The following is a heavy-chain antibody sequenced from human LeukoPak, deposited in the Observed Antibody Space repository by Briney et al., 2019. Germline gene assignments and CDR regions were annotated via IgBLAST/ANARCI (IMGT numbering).Heavy chain of an antibody. Sequence: SETLSLTCAVYGGSFSGYYWSWIRQPPGKGLEWIGEINHSGSTNYNPSLKSRVTISVDTSKNQFSLKLSSVTAADTAVYYCARGLIDLTDDTAATQGLYYFDYWGQGTLVTVSS. CDR3: ARGLIDLTDDTAATQGLYYFDY. J-gene: IGHJ4*02. V-gene: IGHV4-34*01. CDR1: GGSFSGYY. D-gene: IGHD2-15*01. CDR2: INHSGST.